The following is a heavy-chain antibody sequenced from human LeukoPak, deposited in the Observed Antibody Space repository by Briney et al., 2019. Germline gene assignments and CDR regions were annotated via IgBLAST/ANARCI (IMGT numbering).Heavy chain of an antibody. J-gene: IGHJ2*01. CDR1: GFTFSSYW. CDR2: IKQDGSEK. Sequence: PGGSLRLSCAASGFTFSSYWMSWVRQAPGKGLEWVANIKQDGSEKYYVDSVKGRFTISRDNAKNSLYLQMNSLRAEDTAVYYCARLPGDYYGPVYWYFDLWGRGTLVTVSS. CDR3: ARLPGDYYGPVYWYFDL. D-gene: IGHD3-10*01. V-gene: IGHV3-7*01.